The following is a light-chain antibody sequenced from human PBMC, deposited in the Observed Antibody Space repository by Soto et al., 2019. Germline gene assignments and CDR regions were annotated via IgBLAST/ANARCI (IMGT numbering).Light chain of an antibody. CDR3: CSYAGSSTLI. J-gene: IGLJ2*01. V-gene: IGLV2-23*01. CDR1: SSDVGSYNL. CDR2: EDS. Sequence: QSALTQPASVSGSPGQSITISCTGTSSDVGSYNLVSWYQQHPGKAPKLIIYEDSKRPSGVSNRFSGSKSGNTASLTISGLQAEDEGDYYCCSYAGSSTLIIGGGTKVTVL.